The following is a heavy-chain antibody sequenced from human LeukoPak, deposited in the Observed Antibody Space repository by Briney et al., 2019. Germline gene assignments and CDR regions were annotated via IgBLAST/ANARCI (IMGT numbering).Heavy chain of an antibody. D-gene: IGHD4-17*01. CDR3: ARATTVTNAWFDP. CDR1: GGSISSGGYY. Sequence: SETLSLTCTVSGGSISSGGYYWSWIRQHPGKGLEWIGYIYYSGSTYYNPSLKSRVTISVDTSKHQFSLKLSSVTAADTAVYYCARATTVTNAWFDPWGQGTLVTVSS. V-gene: IGHV4-31*03. CDR2: IYYSGST. J-gene: IGHJ5*02.